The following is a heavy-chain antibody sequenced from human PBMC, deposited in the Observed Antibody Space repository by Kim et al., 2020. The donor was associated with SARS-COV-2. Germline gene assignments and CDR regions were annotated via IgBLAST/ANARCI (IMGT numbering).Heavy chain of an antibody. J-gene: IGHJ4*02. D-gene: IGHD3-22*01. CDR2: ISSSSSTI. V-gene: IGHV3-48*02. CDR1: GFTFSSYS. Sequence: GGSLRLSCAASGFTFSSYSMNWVRQAPGKGLEWVSYISSSSSTIYYADSVKGRFTITRDNAKNSLYLQMNSLRDEDTAVYYCARGGQRYYDSSGYSGGSGDYWGQGTLVTVSS. CDR3: ARGGQRYYDSSGYSGGSGDY.